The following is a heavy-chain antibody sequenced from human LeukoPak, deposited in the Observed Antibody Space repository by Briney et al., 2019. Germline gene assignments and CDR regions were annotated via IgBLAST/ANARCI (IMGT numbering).Heavy chain of an antibody. CDR1: GLTLSTYW. CDR3: ARAFCPGGSCYGRFDY. V-gene: IGHV3-74*01. J-gene: IGHJ4*02. Sequence: GGSLRLSCEASGLTLSTYWIHWVRQGPGKGLEWVSRINGDGSSTSYADSVKGRFTISRDNAKSTVYLRMNSLTAEDTAVYHCARAFCPGGSCYGRFDYWGQGTLVTVSS. CDR2: INGDGSST. D-gene: IGHD2-15*01.